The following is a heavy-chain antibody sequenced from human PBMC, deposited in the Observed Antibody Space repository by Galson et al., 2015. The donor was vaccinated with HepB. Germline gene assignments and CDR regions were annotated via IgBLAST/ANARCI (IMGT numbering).Heavy chain of an antibody. CDR2: IKRKTDGGTT. J-gene: IGHJ5*02. V-gene: IGHV3-15*01. D-gene: IGHD6-19*01. CDR1: GFTFSNAW. CDR3: ATGLGQWLERDH. Sequence: SLRLSCAASGFTFSNAWMNWVRQAPGKGLEWVGRIKRKTDGGTTDYAAPVKGRFTISRDDSQNTLYLQMNSLKTEDTAVFYCATGLGQWLERDHWGQGTLVTVSS.